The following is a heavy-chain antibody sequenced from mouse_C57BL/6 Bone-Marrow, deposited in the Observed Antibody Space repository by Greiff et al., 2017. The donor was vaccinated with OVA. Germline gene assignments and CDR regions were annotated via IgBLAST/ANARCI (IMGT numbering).Heavy chain of an antibody. CDR2: INSDGGST. D-gene: IGHD4-1*01. J-gene: IGHJ3*01. CDR1: EYEFPSHD. V-gene: IGHV5-2*01. Sequence: EVKLVESGGGLVQPGESLKLSCESNEYEFPSHDMSWVRKTPEKRLELVAAINSDGGSTYYPATMERRFIISRDKTKKTLYLQMSSLRSEDTAVYYCARHELGRGFAYWGQGTLVTVSA. CDR3: ARHELGRGFAY.